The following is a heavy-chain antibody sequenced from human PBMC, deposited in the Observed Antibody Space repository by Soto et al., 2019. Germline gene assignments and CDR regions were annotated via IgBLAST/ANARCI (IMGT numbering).Heavy chain of an antibody. CDR1: GFSLSTSGLC. CDR2: IDWDDDK. J-gene: IGHJ6*02. D-gene: IGHD1-26*01. V-gene: IGHV2-70*01. CDR3: ARIPRSYSGSDHTYYYYGMDV. Sequence: GPTQVTPTPTLTLTCTFSGFSLSTSGLCVSWIRQPPGKALEWLALIDWDDDKYYSTSLETRLTISKDTSKNQVVLTMTNMDPVDTATYYCARIPRSYSGSDHTYYYYGMDVWGQGTTVTVSS.